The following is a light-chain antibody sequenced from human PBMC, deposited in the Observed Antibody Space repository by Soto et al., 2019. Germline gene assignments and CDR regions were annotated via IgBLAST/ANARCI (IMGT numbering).Light chain of an antibody. CDR1: SDDVGGYYY. CDR3: SSYTAGGTI. V-gene: IGLV2-14*01. J-gene: IGLJ1*01. Sequence: QSALTQPASVSGSPGQSITISCTGTSDDVGGYYYVSWYQQLPGKAPKLMISEVSNRPSGVSNRFSGSKSGNTASLTISGLQAEDEADYYCSSYTAGGTIFGTGTKLTVL. CDR2: EVS.